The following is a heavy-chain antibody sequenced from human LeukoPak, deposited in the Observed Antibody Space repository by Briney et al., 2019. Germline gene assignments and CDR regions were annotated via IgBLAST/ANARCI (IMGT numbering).Heavy chain of an antibody. J-gene: IGHJ4*02. CDR3: ARDGASRYSYGLYYFDY. CDR2: IKQEGSDK. V-gene: IGHV3-7*03. CDR1: GFTFSSYA. D-gene: IGHD5-18*01. Sequence: GGSLRLSCAASGFTFSSYAMSWVRQAPGKGLEWVANIKQEGSDKYYVDSVKGRFTISRDNAKNSLYLQMNSLRAEDTAVYYCARDGASRYSYGLYYFDYWGQGTLVTVSS.